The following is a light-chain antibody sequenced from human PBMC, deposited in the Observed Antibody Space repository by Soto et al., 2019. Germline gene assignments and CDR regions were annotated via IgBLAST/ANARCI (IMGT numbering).Light chain of an antibody. CDR1: SSNIGAGYD. J-gene: IGLJ1*01. CDR3: QSYDSSLSGSYV. V-gene: IGLV1-40*01. CDR2: NNN. Sequence: QSVLTQPPSVSGAPGQRVTISCTGSSSNIGAGYDVHWYQRLPGTAPKVLIYNNNNRPSGVPDRFSGSKSGTSASLAITGLQADDEDDYYCQSYDSSLSGSYVFGTGTKLTVL.